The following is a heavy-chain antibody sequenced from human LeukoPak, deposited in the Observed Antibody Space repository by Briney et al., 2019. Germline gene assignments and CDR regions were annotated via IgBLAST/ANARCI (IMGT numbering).Heavy chain of an antibody. CDR3: ARSIAARYDAFDI. D-gene: IGHD6-6*01. J-gene: IGHJ3*02. V-gene: IGHV1-8*01. Sequence: GASVKVSCKASGYTFTSYDINWVRQATGQGLEWLGWMNPNSGNTGYAQKFQGRVTITRHTSISTAYMELSSLRSEDTAVYYCARSIAARYDAFDIWGQGTTVTVSS. CDR1: GYTFTSYD. CDR2: MNPNSGNT.